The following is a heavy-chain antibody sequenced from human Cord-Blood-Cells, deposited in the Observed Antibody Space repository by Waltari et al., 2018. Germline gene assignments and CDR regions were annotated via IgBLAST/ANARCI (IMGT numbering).Heavy chain of an antibody. J-gene: IGHJ5*02. CDR2: MNPNSGNT. Sequence: QVQLVQSGAEVKKPGASVKVSCKASGYTFTSYDINWVRQATGQGLEWRGWMNPNSGNTGDAQKFQGRVTMTRNTAISTSYMALSSLSSEDTSVYYCAIGDWFDPWGQGTLVTVSS. CDR1: GYTFTSYD. CDR3: AIGDWFDP. V-gene: IGHV1-8*01.